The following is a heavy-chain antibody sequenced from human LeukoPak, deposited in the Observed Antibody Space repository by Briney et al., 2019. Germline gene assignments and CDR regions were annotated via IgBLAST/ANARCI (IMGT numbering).Heavy chain of an antibody. CDR1: GFTFSSYA. V-gene: IGHV3-23*01. D-gene: IGHD7-27*01. CDR3: AKAGANWGSRGVDY. CDR2: ISGSGGST. Sequence: GGSLRLSCAASGFTFSSYAMSWVRQAPGKGLEWVSAISGSGGSTYYADSVKGRFTISRDNSKNTLYPQMNSLRAEDTAVYNCAKAGANWGSRGVDYWGQGTLVTVSS. J-gene: IGHJ4*02.